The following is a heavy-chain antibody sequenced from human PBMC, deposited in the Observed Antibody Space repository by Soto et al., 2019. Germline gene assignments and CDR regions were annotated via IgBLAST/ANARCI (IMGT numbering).Heavy chain of an antibody. Sequence: SQTLSLTCAISGDSVSSNSAAWNWIRQSPSRGLEWLGRTYYRSKWYNDYAVSVKSRITINPDTSKNQFSLQLNSVTPEDTAVYYFARELCGGGSGVYNGFDPWGQGTLATASA. CDR3: ARELCGGGSGVYNGFDP. V-gene: IGHV6-1*01. D-gene: IGHD2-15*01. CDR1: GDSVSSNSAA. J-gene: IGHJ5*02. CDR2: TYYRSKWYN.